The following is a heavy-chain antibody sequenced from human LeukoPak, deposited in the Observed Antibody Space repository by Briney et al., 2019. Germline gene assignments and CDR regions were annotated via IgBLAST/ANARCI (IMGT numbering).Heavy chain of an antibody. CDR1: GFTFSSYE. V-gene: IGHV3-48*03. J-gene: IGHJ4*02. CDR3: AKDPDCTSGVCYTFFDY. CDR2: ISSSGSTI. Sequence: PGGSLRLSCGVSGFTFSSYEMNWVLQAPGNGLEWLSYISSSGSTIYYADSVKGRFTISRDNSKNTLYLQMNSLRAEDTAVYYCAKDPDCTSGVCYTFFDYWGQGTLVTVSS. D-gene: IGHD2-8*01.